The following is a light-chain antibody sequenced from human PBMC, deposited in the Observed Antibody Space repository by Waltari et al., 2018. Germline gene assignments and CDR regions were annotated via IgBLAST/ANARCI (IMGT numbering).Light chain of an antibody. CDR3: VQSLQVPS. Sequence: NVLTQTLPSLSVTPGQTASISCMSSRGRLHTDGDTSSSWYLQRADQPPRLLIYEVSKRLSGVPERFSGGGSGTEFSLTISRVEAEDVGFYYCVQSLQVPSFGGGTRLE. J-gene: IGKJ4*01. CDR2: EVS. V-gene: IGKV2D-29*01. CDR1: RGRLHTDGDTS.